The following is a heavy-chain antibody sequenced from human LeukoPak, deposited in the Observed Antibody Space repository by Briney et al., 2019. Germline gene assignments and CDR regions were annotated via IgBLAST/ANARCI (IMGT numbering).Heavy chain of an antibody. Sequence: ASVKVSCKASGYTFTGYYVHWVRQAPGQGLEWMGWINPNSGGTNYAQKFQGRVTMTRDTSISTAYMELSRLRSDDTAVYYCARDESTIYDFWSGYCKWGQGTLVTVSS. V-gene: IGHV1-2*02. CDR1: GYTFTGYY. D-gene: IGHD3-3*01. CDR2: INPNSGGT. CDR3: ARDESTIYDFWSGYCK. J-gene: IGHJ4*02.